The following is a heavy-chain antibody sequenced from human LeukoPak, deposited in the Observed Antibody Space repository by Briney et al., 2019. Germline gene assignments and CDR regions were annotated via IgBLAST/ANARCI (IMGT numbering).Heavy chain of an antibody. CDR1: GFTFSGYW. CDR2: INGDGSTT. V-gene: IGHV3-74*01. J-gene: IGHJ4*02. D-gene: IGHD6-25*01. Sequence: PGGSLRLSCEASGFTFSGYWMHWVRQAPGKGLVWVSRINGDGSTTSYADSVKGRFTISRDNAKNLVYLQMNSLRAEDTALYYCARGLHSGLDYWGQGTLVTVSS. CDR3: ARGLHSGLDY.